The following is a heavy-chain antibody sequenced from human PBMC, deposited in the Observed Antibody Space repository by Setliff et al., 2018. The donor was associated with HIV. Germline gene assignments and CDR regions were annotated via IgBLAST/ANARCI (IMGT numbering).Heavy chain of an antibody. V-gene: IGHV4-34*01. Sequence: LSETLSLTCAVHGGSFSDYYWTWIRQPPGKGLEWIGEIKHSGSTNYNPSLKSRVTISVDTAKNQFSLNLTSVTAADTAVYYCARGGFKWSGSYADYWGQGTLVTVSS. J-gene: IGHJ4*02. CDR1: GGSFSDYY. CDR3: ARGGFKWSGSYADY. CDR2: IKHSGST. D-gene: IGHD1-26*01.